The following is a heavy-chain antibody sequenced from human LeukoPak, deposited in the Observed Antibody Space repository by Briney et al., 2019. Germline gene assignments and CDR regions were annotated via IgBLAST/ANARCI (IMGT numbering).Heavy chain of an antibody. CDR2: ISSSGSAI. J-gene: IGHJ4*02. CDR3: ARDYHSMVRGVNAFDY. CDR1: GFTFSSYE. Sequence: GGSLRLSCAASGFTFSSYEMNWVRQAPGKGLEWVSYISSSGSAIYYADSVKGRFTISRDNAKNSLYLQMNSLRAEDTAVYYCARDYHSMVRGVNAFDYWGQGTLVTVSS. D-gene: IGHD3-10*01. V-gene: IGHV3-48*03.